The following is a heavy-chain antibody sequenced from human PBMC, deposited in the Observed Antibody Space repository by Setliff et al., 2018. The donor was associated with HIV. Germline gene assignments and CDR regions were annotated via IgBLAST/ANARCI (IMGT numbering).Heavy chain of an antibody. CDR3: ARTYSGYDFNYYYIDV. J-gene: IGHJ6*03. D-gene: IGHD5-12*01. V-gene: IGHV4-59*01. Sequence: SETLSLTCTVSGGSISSYYWSWIRQPPGKGLEWIGYIYYSGSTNYNPSLKSRVTISVDTSKNQFSLKLSSVTAADTAVYYCARTYSGYDFNYYYIDVLGHGTMVTVSS. CDR1: GGSISSYY. CDR2: IYYSGST.